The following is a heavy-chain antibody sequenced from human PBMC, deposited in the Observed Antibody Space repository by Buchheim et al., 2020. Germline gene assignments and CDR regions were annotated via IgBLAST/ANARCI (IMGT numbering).Heavy chain of an antibody. Sequence: QVQLVESGGGVVQPGRSLRLSYAASGFTFSSYAMHWVRQAPGKGLEWVAVISYDGSNKYYADSVKGRFTISRDNSKNTLYLQMNSLRAEDTAVYYCAREGDSSGYYCYFDYWGQGTL. D-gene: IGHD3-22*01. V-gene: IGHV3-30-3*01. CDR1: GFTFSSYA. CDR2: ISYDGSNK. CDR3: AREGDSSGYYCYFDY. J-gene: IGHJ4*02.